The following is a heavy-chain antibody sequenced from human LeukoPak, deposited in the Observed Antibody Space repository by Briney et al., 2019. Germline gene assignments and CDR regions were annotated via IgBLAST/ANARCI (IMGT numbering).Heavy chain of an antibody. Sequence: PSETLSLTCAVSGGSISSSNWWSWVRQPPGKGLEWIGEIYHSGSTNYNPSLKSRVTISVDKSKNQFSLKLSSVTAADTAVYYCARDSNYYDSSGYYYFDYWGQGTLVTVSS. J-gene: IGHJ4*02. D-gene: IGHD3-22*01. CDR2: IYHSGST. CDR3: ARDSNYYDSSGYYYFDY. CDR1: GGSISSSNW. V-gene: IGHV4-4*02.